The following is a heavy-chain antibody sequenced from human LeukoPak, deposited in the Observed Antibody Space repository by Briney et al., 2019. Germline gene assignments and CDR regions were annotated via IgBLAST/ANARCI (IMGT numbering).Heavy chain of an antibody. CDR2: ISSSSSYI. J-gene: IGHJ2*01. V-gene: IGHV3-21*01. D-gene: IGHD6-13*01. CDR3: ASYSSSWPLDLWYFDL. Sequence: GGSLRLSCAASGFTFSSYSMNWVRQAPGKGLEWVSSISSSSSYIYYADSVKGRFTISRDNAKNSLYLQMNSLRAEDTAVYYCASYSSSWPLDLWYFDLWGRGTLVTVSS. CDR1: GFTFSSYS.